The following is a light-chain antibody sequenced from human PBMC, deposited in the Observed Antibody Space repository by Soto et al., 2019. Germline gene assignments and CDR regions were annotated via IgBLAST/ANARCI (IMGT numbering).Light chain of an antibody. CDR2: GAS. CDR3: QQYGSSPEGDQT. CDR1: QSVSSSY. Sequence: EIVLTQSPGTLSLSPGERATLSCRASQSVSSSYLAWYQQKPGQAPRLLIYGASSRATGIPDRFSGSGSGTDFTLTISRLEPEDFAVYYCQQYGSSPEGDQTLCPGTRLEIK. J-gene: IGKJ5*01. V-gene: IGKV3-20*01.